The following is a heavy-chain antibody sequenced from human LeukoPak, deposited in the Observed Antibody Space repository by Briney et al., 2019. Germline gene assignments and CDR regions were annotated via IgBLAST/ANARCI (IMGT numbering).Heavy chain of an antibody. CDR1: GGSFSGYY. Sequence: KASETLSLTCAVYGGSFSGYYWSWIRQRPGKGLEWIGEINHSGSTNYNPSLKSRVTISVDTSKNQFSLKLSSVTAADTAVYYCARQGGGDPQYYFDYWGQGTLVTVSS. CDR2: INHSGST. CDR3: ARQGGGDPQYYFDY. D-gene: IGHD2-21*02. V-gene: IGHV4-34*01. J-gene: IGHJ4*02.